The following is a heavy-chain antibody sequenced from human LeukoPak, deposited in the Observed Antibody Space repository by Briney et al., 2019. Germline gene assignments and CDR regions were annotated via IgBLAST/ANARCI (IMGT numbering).Heavy chain of an antibody. CDR3: ARGSNWFDP. CDR2: IYYSGST. CDR1: GFTFSSYS. J-gene: IGHJ5*02. Sequence: GSLRLSCAASGFTFSSYSMNWVRQAPGKGLEWIGNIYYSGSTNYNPSLKSRVTISVDTSKNQFSLKLSSVTAADTAVYYCARGSNWFDPWGQGTLVTVSS. V-gene: IGHV4-59*01.